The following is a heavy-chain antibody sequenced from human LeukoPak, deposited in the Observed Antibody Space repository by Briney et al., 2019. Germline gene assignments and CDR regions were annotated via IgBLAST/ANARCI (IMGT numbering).Heavy chain of an antibody. Sequence: SETLSLTCTVSGGSISSYYWSWIRQPPGKGLEWIGYIYYSGSTNYNPSLKSRVTISVDTSKNQFSLKLSSVTAADTAVYYCARGVLRYFDWSTIRGGFDYWGQGTLVTVSS. CDR1: GGSISSYY. J-gene: IGHJ4*02. CDR3: ARGVLRYFDWSTIRGGFDY. CDR2: IYYSGST. V-gene: IGHV4-59*12. D-gene: IGHD3-9*01.